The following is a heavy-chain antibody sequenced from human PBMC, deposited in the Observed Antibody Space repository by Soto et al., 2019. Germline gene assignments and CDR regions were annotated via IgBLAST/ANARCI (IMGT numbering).Heavy chain of an antibody. Sequence: SETLSLTCAVSGYSISSGYYWGWIRQPPGKGLEWIGSIYHSGSTYYNPSLKSRVTISVDTSKNQFSLKLSSVTAADTAAYYCARDQLDIVVVPAAISYGMVVWGQGTTVTVSS. CDR1: GYSISSGYY. CDR2: IYHSGST. J-gene: IGHJ6*02. D-gene: IGHD2-2*01. CDR3: ARDQLDIVVVPAAISYGMVV. V-gene: IGHV4-38-2*02.